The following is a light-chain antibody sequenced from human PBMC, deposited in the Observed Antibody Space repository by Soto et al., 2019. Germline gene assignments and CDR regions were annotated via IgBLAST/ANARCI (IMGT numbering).Light chain of an antibody. CDR1: NLGSKS. V-gene: IGLV3-21*04. CDR3: QVLDSSSDHYV. Sequence: SYELTQPPSVSVAPGKTARITCGGNNLGSKSVHWYQQRPGQAPVLVIYYDSDRPSGIPERFSGSNSGNTATLTISRVEAGDEDDYYCQVLDSSSDHYVFGTGTKVTVL. J-gene: IGLJ1*01. CDR2: YDS.